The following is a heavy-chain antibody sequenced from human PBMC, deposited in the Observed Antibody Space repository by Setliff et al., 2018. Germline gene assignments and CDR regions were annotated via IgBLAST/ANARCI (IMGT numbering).Heavy chain of an antibody. Sequence: SETLSLTCGVSGYSISSGHFWGWIRQPPGKGLEWLGNIFHSGSTYYNPTLNSRVTMSVDTSKNQFSLKLSSVTAADTAVYYCRFWSGYYENDYWGQGTLVTVSS. J-gene: IGHJ4*02. V-gene: IGHV4-38-2*01. CDR1: GYSISSGHF. D-gene: IGHD3-3*01. CDR3: RFWSGYYENDY. CDR2: IFHSGST.